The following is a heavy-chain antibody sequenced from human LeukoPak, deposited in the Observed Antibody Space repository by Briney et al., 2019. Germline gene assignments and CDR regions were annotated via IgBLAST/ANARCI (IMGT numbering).Heavy chain of an antibody. CDR2: ISSSSSYI. CDR3: ARRLPKYYYDSSGSAFDY. Sequence: PGGSLRLSCAASGFTFSSYSMNWVRQAPGKGLEWVSSISSSSSYIYYADSVKGRFTISRDNAKNLLYLQMNSLRAEDTAVYYCARRLPKYYYDSSGSAFDYWGQGTLVTVSS. V-gene: IGHV3-21*01. CDR1: GFTFSSYS. D-gene: IGHD3-22*01. J-gene: IGHJ4*02.